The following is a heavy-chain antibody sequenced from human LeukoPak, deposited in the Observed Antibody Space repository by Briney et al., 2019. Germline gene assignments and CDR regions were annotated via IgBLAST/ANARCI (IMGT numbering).Heavy chain of an antibody. CDR1: GYSFSSYW. V-gene: IGHV5-51*01. Sequence: GESLKISCKGSGYSFSSYWIAWVRQMPGKGLEWMGIIFPGDSVTRYGPSFQDQVTISVDKSINTAYLQWSSLKASDTAMYYCARREGNYDIWSGYHRDAFDIWGQGTMITVSS. CDR2: IFPGDSVT. CDR3: ARREGNYDIWSGYHRDAFDI. D-gene: IGHD3-3*01. J-gene: IGHJ3*02.